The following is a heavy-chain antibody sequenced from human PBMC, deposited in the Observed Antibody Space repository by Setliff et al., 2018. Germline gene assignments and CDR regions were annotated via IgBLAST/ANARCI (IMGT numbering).Heavy chain of an antibody. J-gene: IGHJ6*03. CDR2: IDPKSGAT. D-gene: IGHD6-13*01. V-gene: IGHV1-2*02. CDR3: ARDPFLVQQFPYYMDV. Sequence: ASVKVSCKTSGYTFTGYHLHWVRQAPGQGLEWMGWIDPKSGATRYAQKFQGRVTLTRDTSITTAYMEVSILTSDDTAVYYCARDPFLVQQFPYYMDVWGNGTTVTVSS. CDR1: GYTFTGYH.